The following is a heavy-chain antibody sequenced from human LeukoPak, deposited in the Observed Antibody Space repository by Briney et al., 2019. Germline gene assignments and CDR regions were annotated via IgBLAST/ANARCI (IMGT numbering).Heavy chain of an antibody. CDR3: ARDTQYSSSPVI. Sequence: GGSLRLSCAASGFTVSSNYMSWVRQAPGKGLEWVSVIYSGGSTYYADSVKGRFTISRDNSKNTLYLQMNSLRAEDTAVYYCARDTQYSSSPVIWSQGTMVTVSS. D-gene: IGHD6-13*01. V-gene: IGHV3-53*01. CDR2: IYSGGST. J-gene: IGHJ3*02. CDR1: GFTVSSNY.